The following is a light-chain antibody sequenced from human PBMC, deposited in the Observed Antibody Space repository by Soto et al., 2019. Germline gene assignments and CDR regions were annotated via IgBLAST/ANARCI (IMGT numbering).Light chain of an antibody. V-gene: IGLV2-14*01. CDR2: EVS. J-gene: IGLJ1*01. CDR3: SSYTSSSTYV. Sequence: QSALTQPASVSGSPGQSITISCTGTSSDVGGYNYVSWYQQYPGKAPKLMIYEVSNRPSGVSNCFSGSKSGNTASLTISGLQAEDEADYYCSSYTSSSTYVFGTGTKVTVL. CDR1: SSDVGGYNY.